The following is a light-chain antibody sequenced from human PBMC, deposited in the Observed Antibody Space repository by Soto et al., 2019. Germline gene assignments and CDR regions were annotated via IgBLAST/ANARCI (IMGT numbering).Light chain of an antibody. Sequence: LTQPASVSGSPVQSITISCTGTSSDIGDSNYVSWYQQHPGKAPKLVIYDVSNRPSGVSNRFSGSKSANTASLTISGLQAEDEADYYCSSFRSSSTSYVFGTGTKVTVL. CDR2: DVS. J-gene: IGLJ1*01. V-gene: IGLV2-14*03. CDR1: SSDIGDSNY. CDR3: SSFRSSSTSYV.